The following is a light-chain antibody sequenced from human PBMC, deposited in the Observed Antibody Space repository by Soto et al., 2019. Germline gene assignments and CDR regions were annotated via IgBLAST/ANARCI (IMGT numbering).Light chain of an antibody. CDR3: QQYNNWRKT. Sequence: EIVMTQSPATLSVSPGERATLSCRASQSVSSNLAWYQQKPDQAPRLLIYGASTRATGIPARFSGSGSGTEFTLTISSLQSEDFAVYYCQQYNNWRKTFGQGTKVEIK. CDR1: QSVSSN. J-gene: IGKJ1*01. CDR2: GAS. V-gene: IGKV3-15*01.